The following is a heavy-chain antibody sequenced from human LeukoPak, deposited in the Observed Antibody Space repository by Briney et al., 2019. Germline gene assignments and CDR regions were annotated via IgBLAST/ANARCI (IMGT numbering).Heavy chain of an antibody. CDR1: GGTFSSYA. CDR3: ARERGGQWLVPATFDY. J-gene: IGHJ4*02. D-gene: IGHD6-19*01. CDR2: IIPILGIA. V-gene: IGHV1-69*04. Sequence: SVKVSCKASGGTFSSYAISWVRQAPGQGLEWMGRIIPILGIANYAQKFQGRVTITADRSTSTAYMELSSLRSEDTAVYYCARERGGQWLVPATFDYWGQGTLVTVSS.